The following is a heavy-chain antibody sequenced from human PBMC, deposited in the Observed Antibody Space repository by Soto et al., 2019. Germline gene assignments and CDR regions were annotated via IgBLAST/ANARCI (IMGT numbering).Heavy chain of an antibody. CDR1: GGTFSSYA. Sequence: SVKVSCKASGGTFSSYAISWVRQAPGQGLEWMGGIIPIFGTANYAQKFQGRVTITADESTSTAYMELSSLRSEDTAVYYCARGVVPAAPPDYWGQGTLVTVSS. CDR3: ARGVVPAAPPDY. CDR2: IIPIFGTA. D-gene: IGHD2-2*01. J-gene: IGHJ4*02. V-gene: IGHV1-69*13.